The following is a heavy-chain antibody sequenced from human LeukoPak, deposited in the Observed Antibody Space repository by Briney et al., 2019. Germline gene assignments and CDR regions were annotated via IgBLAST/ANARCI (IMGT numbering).Heavy chain of an antibody. J-gene: IGHJ4*02. D-gene: IGHD2-15*01. V-gene: IGHV4-39*01. CDR1: GGSISSSSYY. CDR2: IYYSGST. CDR3: ARQGAATMSAAFCLDK. Sequence: KPSETLSLTCTVSGGSISSSSYYWGWIRQPPGKGLEWIGSIYYSGSTYYNPSLKGRVTISIDRPRNQFSLILTSVSAADTAIYYCARQGAATMSAAFCLDKWGQGILVTVSS.